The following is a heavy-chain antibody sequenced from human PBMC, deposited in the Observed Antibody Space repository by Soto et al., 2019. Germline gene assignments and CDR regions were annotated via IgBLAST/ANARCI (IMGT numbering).Heavy chain of an antibody. CDR2: IYYSGST. V-gene: IGHV4-31*03. CDR3: ARATPAEMAPIGGHDAFDI. D-gene: IGHD3-16*01. J-gene: IGHJ3*02. CDR1: GGSISSGGYY. Sequence: LSLTCTVSGGSISSGGYYWSWIRQHPGKGLEWIGYIYYSGSTYYNPSLKSRVTISVDTSKNQFSLKLSSVTAADTAVYYCARATPAEMAPIGGHDAFDIWGQGTMVTVSS.